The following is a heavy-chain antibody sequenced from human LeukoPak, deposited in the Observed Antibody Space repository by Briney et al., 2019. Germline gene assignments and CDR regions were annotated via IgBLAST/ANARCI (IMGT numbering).Heavy chain of an antibody. CDR2: MHKSGVT. CDR1: GGSISSSTYY. V-gene: IGHV4-39*01. D-gene: IGHD6-13*01. Sequence: PSETLSLTCTVSGGSISSSTYYWGWIRQPPGKGFEWIGNMHKSGVTSYNPSLKSRVTISIDTSTNQFSLMLNSVTAADTAVYYCARRGYSSSWYTSYYYYYMDVWGKGTTVTISS. CDR3: ARRGYSSSWYTSYYYYYMDV. J-gene: IGHJ6*03.